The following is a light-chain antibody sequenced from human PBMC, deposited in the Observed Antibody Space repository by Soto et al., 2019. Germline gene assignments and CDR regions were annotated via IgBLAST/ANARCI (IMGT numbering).Light chain of an antibody. CDR3: QQYSSSPLT. CDR1: QSVSSSY. J-gene: IGKJ1*01. V-gene: IGKV3-20*01. Sequence: EIVLTQSPGTLSLSPGESATLSCRASQSVSSSYLAWYQQKPGQAPRLLFYGASSRATGIPDRFSGRGSGKDFTLTITRLEPEDFALYYCQQYSSSPLTFGQGTKVEIK. CDR2: GAS.